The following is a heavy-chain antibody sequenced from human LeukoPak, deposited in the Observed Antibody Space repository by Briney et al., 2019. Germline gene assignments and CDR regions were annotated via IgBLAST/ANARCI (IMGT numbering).Heavy chain of an antibody. CDR2: ISAYNGNT. D-gene: IGHD2-15*01. J-gene: IGHJ4*02. Sequence: ASVKVSCKASGYTFASYGISWVRQAPGQGLEWMGWISAYNGNTNYAQKLQGRVTMTTDTSTSTAYMELRSLRSDDTAVYYCARDDCSGGSCYSVTFDYWGQGTLVTVSS. CDR1: GYTFASYG. V-gene: IGHV1-18*01. CDR3: ARDDCSGGSCYSVTFDY.